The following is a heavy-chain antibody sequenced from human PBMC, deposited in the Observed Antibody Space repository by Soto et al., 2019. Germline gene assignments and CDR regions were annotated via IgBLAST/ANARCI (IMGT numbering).Heavy chain of an antibody. J-gene: IGHJ4*02. CDR3: ARVIPHYDILTGYFDY. D-gene: IGHD3-9*01. Sequence: QVQLVQSGAEVKKPGASVKVSCKASGYTFTSYYMHWVRQAPGQGLEWMGIINPSGGSTSYAQKFQGRVTMTRDTSTSTVYMELSSLRSEDTAVYYCARVIPHYDILTGYFDYWVQGTLVTVSS. CDR2: INPSGGST. CDR1: GYTFTSYY. V-gene: IGHV1-46*03.